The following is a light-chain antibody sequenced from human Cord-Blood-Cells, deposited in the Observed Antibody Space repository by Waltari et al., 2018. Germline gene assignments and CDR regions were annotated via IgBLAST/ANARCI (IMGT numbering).Light chain of an antibody. Sequence: QSALTQPASGSGSPGQSITISCTGTSSDVDGYNYFAWYQQHPGKAPKLMIEDVSNRPSAVYNRFSGCKSGNTASRTSSGLQAEDADDYYGSSYTSSSTRRVFGGGPKLTVL. CDR2: DVS. V-gene: IGLV2-14*01. J-gene: IGLJ3*02. CDR3: SSYTSSSTRRV. CDR1: SSDVDGYNY.